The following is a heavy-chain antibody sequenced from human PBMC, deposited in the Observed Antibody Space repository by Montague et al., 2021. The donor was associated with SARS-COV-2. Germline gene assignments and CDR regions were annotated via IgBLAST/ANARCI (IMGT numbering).Heavy chain of an antibody. Sequence: SETLSLTCTVSGGSISSSSYYWGWIRQPPGKGLEWIGSIYYSGSTYYNPSLKSRVTISVDTSKNQFFLKLSSVTAADTAVYYCARQDDIWTGYDYYGMDVWGQGTTVTVSS. CDR3: ARQDDIWTGYDYYGMDV. V-gene: IGHV4-39*01. CDR2: IYYSGST. D-gene: IGHD3-9*01. J-gene: IGHJ6*02. CDR1: GGSISSSSYY.